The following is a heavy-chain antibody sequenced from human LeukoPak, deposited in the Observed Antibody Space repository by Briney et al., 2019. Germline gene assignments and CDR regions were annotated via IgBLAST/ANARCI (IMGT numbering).Heavy chain of an antibody. D-gene: IGHD5-24*01. J-gene: IGHJ4*02. V-gene: IGHV4-59*08. CDR3: AIQRDGYNFDY. CDR2: IYYSGST. CDR1: GGSISSYY. Sequence: SETLSLTCTVFGGSISSYYWSWIRQPPGKGLEWIGYIYYSGSTNYNPSLKSRVTISVDTSKTQFSLKLSSVTAADTAVYYCAIQRDGYNFDYWGQGTLVTVSS.